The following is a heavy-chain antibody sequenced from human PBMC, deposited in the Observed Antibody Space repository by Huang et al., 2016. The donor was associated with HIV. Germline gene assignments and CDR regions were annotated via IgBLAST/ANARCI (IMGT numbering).Heavy chain of an antibody. Sequence: EVQLVESGGGLVQPGGSLRLSCAASGFSIRSYWMHWVRQAPGKGLVWGSRINSEGSSTSYADSVKGRFTISRDNAKNTLYLQMNSLRAEDTAVYYCARDPRIQSWLNFFDYWGQGTLVSVSS. V-gene: IGHV3-74*01. CDR2: INSEGSST. J-gene: IGHJ4*02. CDR1: GFSIRSYW. D-gene: IGHD3-22*01. CDR3: ARDPRIQSWLNFFDY.